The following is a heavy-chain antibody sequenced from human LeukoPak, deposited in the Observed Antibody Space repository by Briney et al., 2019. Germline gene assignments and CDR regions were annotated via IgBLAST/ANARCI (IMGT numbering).Heavy chain of an antibody. D-gene: IGHD6-19*01. V-gene: IGHV4-34*01. CDR2: INHSGST. CDR1: GGSFSGYY. J-gene: IGHJ4*02. CDR3: ARGSRSRRVAGTTIDY. Sequence: SETLSLTCAVYGGSFSGYYWSWIRQPPGKGLEWIGEINHSGSTNYNPSLKSRVTISVDTSKNQFSLKLSSVTAADTAVYYCARGSRSRRVAGTTIDYWGQGTLVTVSS.